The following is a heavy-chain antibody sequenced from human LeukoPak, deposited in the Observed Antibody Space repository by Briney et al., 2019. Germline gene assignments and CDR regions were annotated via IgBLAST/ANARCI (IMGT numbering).Heavy chain of an antibody. CDR3: ARKNAMIVVGVYYYGIDV. J-gene: IGHJ6*02. CDR1: GFTFSSYS. V-gene: IGHV3-21*01. Sequence: GGSLRLSCAASGFTFSSYSMNWVRQAPGKGLEWVSSISSSSSYIYYADSVKGRFTISRDNAKNSLYLQMNSLRAEDTAVYYCARKNAMIVVGVYYYGIDVWGQGTTVTVSS. CDR2: ISSSSSYI. D-gene: IGHD3-22*01.